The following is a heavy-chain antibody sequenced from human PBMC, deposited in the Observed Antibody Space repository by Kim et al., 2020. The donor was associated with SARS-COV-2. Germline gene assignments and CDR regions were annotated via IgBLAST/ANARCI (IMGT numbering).Heavy chain of an antibody. CDR1: GYSFTNYW. J-gene: IGHJ4*02. Sequence: GESLKISCEASGYSFTNYWIGWVRQMHGKGLEWMGIIYPGDSETRYSPSLQGQVTISADKSISTAYLQWSSLKASDTAMYYCVRWDLEEAGKGDYWGQGTLVTVSS. CDR3: VRWDLEEAGKGDY. D-gene: IGHD6-19*01. V-gene: IGHV5-51*01. CDR2: IYPGDSET.